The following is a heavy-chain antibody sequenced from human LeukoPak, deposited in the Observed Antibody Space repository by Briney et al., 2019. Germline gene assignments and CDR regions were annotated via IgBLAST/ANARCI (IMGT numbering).Heavy chain of an antibody. CDR2: ISRSSSTI. Sequence: PGGSLRLSCAASGCTFRSYSMNWVRQAPGKGLEWVSYISRSSSTIYYADSVKGRFTISRDNAKNSLYLQMNSLRDEDTAVFYCARHSSVYSYGHAPFDYWGQGTLVTVSS. D-gene: IGHD5-18*01. V-gene: IGHV3-48*02. CDR3: ARHSSVYSYGHAPFDY. J-gene: IGHJ4*02. CDR1: GCTFRSYS.